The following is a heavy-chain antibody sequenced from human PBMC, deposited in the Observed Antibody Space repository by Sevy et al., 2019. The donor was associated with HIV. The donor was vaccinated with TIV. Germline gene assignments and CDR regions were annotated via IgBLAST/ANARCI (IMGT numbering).Heavy chain of an antibody. CDR3: ARGGGYYISGSL. CDR1: GGSISNSY. J-gene: IGHJ4*02. V-gene: IGHV4-59*01. CDR2: IYYSGST. D-gene: IGHD3-10*01. Sequence: SETLSLTCTVSGGSISNSYWSWIRQPPGKVLEWIGYIYYSGSTNYNPSLKSRVTMSIDPSKNQFSLNLSSVTAADTAVYYCARGGGYYISGSLWGQGTLVTVSS.